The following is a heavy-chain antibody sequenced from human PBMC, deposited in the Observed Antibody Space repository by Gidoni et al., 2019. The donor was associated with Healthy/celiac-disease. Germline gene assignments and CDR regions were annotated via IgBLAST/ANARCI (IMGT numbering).Heavy chain of an antibody. Sequence: QVQLVQSGAVVQKPGASVKASCQASVYIFTSYFMHWVRQAPGQGLEWMGIINPSGGSTSYAQKFQGRVTMTRDTSTSTVYMGLSSLRSEDTAVYYCARDRSYGHGGADYWGQGTLVTVSS. J-gene: IGHJ4*02. D-gene: IGHD5-18*01. CDR1: VYIFTSYF. CDR3: ARDRSYGHGGADY. CDR2: INPSGGST. V-gene: IGHV1-46*01.